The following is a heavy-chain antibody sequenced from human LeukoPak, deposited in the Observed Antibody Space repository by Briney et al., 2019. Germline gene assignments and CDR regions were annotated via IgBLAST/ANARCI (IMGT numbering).Heavy chain of an antibody. V-gene: IGHV4-4*02. Sequence: NPSGTLSLTCAVSGGSISSSNWWSWVRQPPGKGLEWIGEIYHSGSTNYNPSLKSRVTISVDKSKNQFSLKLSSVTAADTAVYYCARDRRGSGWAADIWGQGTMVTVSS. CDR1: GGSISSSNW. CDR2: IYHSGST. CDR3: ARDRRGSGWAADI. D-gene: IGHD6-25*01. J-gene: IGHJ3*02.